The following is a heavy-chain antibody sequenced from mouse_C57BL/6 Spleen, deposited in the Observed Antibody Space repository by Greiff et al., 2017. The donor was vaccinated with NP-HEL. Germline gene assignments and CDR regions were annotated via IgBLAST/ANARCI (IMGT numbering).Heavy chain of an antibody. V-gene: IGHV5-17*01. Sequence: DVQLVESGGGLVKPGGSLKLSCAASGFTFSDYGMHWVRQAPEKGLEWVAYISSGSSTIYYADTVKGRFTISRDNAKNTLFLQMTSLRSEDTAMYYCARILLPYAMDYWGQGTSVTVSS. D-gene: IGHD2-10*01. CDR2: ISSGSSTI. CDR1: GFTFSDYG. J-gene: IGHJ4*01. CDR3: ARILLPYAMDY.